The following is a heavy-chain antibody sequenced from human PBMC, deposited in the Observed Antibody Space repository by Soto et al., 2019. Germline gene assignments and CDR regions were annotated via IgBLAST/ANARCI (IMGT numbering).Heavy chain of an antibody. CDR3: AKDSGYSSGWYDY. Sequence: GGSLRLSCAASGFTFSSYAMSWVRQAPGKGLEWVSTLSGGGGSTYFTNSVKGRFTISRDNSKNTLYLQMNSLRAEDTAVYYCAKDSGYSSGWYDYWGQGTLVTVSS. V-gene: IGHV3-23*01. CDR2: LSGGGGST. J-gene: IGHJ4*02. D-gene: IGHD6-19*01. CDR1: GFTFSSYA.